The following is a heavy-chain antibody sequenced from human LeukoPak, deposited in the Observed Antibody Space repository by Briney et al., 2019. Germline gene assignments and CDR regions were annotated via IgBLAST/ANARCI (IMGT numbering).Heavy chain of an antibody. V-gene: IGHV3-30*04. CDR1: GFTFSSYA. J-gene: IGHJ4*02. CDR3: ARENPRAGFLDY. Sequence: PGGSLRLSCAASGFTFSSYAMHWVRQAPGKGLEWVAVISYDGSNKYYADSVKGRFTISRDNSKNTLYLQMNSLRAEDTAVYYCARENPRAGFLDYWGQGTLVTVSS. D-gene: IGHD6-19*01. CDR2: ISYDGSNK.